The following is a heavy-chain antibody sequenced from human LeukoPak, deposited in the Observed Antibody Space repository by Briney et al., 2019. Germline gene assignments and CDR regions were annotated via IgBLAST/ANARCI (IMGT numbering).Heavy chain of an antibody. J-gene: IGHJ3*01. Sequence: GGSLRLSCAASGFTFSSYAMSWVRQAPGKGLEWVSAISGSGGSTYYADSVKGRFTISRDNSKNTLYLQMNSLRAEDTAVYYCAKTLAPGYYYGSGATWGQGTMVTVSS. D-gene: IGHD3-10*01. CDR3: AKTLAPGYYYGSGAT. V-gene: IGHV3-23*01. CDR2: ISGSGGST. CDR1: GFTFSSYA.